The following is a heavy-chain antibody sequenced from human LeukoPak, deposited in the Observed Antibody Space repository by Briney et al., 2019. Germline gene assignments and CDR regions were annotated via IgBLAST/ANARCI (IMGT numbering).Heavy chain of an antibody. Sequence: SVKVSCKASGGTFSSYAISWVRQAPGQGLEWMGGIIPIFGTANYAQKFQGRVTITADKSTSTAYMELSSLRSEDTAVYYCARSFPLRPIFGVVLDAFDIWGQGTMVTVSS. V-gene: IGHV1-69*06. D-gene: IGHD3-3*01. CDR2: IIPIFGTA. CDR3: ARSFPLRPIFGVVLDAFDI. J-gene: IGHJ3*02. CDR1: GGTFSSYA.